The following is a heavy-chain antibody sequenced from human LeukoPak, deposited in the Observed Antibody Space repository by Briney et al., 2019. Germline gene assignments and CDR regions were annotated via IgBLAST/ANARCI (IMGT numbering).Heavy chain of an antibody. J-gene: IGHJ4*02. V-gene: IGHV3-30*18. D-gene: IGHD6-13*01. CDR3: AKPIRKQLVPNYFDY. CDR2: ISYDGSNK. Sequence: PGGSLRLSCVASGFTFSSYGMHWVRQAPGKGLEWVAVISYDGSNKYYADSVKGRFTISRDNSKNTLYLQMNSLRAEDTAVYYCAKPIRKQLVPNYFDYWGQGTLVTVSS. CDR1: GFTFSSYG.